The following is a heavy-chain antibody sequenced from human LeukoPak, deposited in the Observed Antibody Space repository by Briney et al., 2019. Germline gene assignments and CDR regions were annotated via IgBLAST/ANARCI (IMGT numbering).Heavy chain of an antibody. Sequence: ASVKVSCKASGGTFSSYAISWVRQAPGQGLEWMGGIIPIFGTANYAQKFQGRVTITADESTSTAYMELSSLRSEDTAVYYCARDAYHYDSSTKRYFQHWGQGTLVTVSS. CDR3: ARDAYHYDSSTKRYFQH. V-gene: IGHV1-69*13. D-gene: IGHD3-22*01. J-gene: IGHJ1*01. CDR1: GGTFSSYA. CDR2: IIPIFGTA.